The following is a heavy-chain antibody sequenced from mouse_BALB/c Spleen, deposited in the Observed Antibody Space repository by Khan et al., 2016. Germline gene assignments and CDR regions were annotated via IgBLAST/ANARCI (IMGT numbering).Heavy chain of an antibody. V-gene: IGHV1-9*01. CDR3: ARVGDNWYFDV. Sequence: QVQLQQSGAELMKPGASVKISCKATGYTFSSYWIEWVKQRPGHGLEWIGEILPGSDSTNYNEKFKGKATFTADTSSNTAYMQLSSLTSEDSAVYYWARVGDNWYFDVWGAGTTVTVSS. D-gene: IGHD1-1*02. CDR2: ILPGSDST. J-gene: IGHJ1*01. CDR1: GYTFSSYW.